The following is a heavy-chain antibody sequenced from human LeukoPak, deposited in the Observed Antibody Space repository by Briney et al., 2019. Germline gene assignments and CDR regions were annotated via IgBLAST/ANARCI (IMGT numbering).Heavy chain of an antibody. CDR3: AKNGDRGAYCSGGSCYPYYYYYMDV. Sequence: GGSLRLSCAASEFSVGSNYMTWVRQAPGKGLEWVSLIYSGGSAYYADSVKGHFTISRDNSKNTLYLQMNSLSAEDTAVYYCAKNGDRGAYCSGGSCYPYYYYYMDVWGKGTTVTISS. CDR2: IYSGGSA. J-gene: IGHJ6*03. CDR1: EFSVGSNY. D-gene: IGHD2-15*01. V-gene: IGHV3-53*01.